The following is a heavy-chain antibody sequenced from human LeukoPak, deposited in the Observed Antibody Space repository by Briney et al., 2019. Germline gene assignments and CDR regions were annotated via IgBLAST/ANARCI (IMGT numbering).Heavy chain of an antibody. J-gene: IGHJ4*02. D-gene: IGHD4-17*01. V-gene: IGHV3-23*01. CDR3: AKPPPDYGAWYFDY. CDR1: GFTFSSYA. CDR2: ISDSGGST. Sequence: GGSLRLSCAASGFTFSSYAMSWVRQAPGKGLEWVSTISDSGGSTYYADFVKGRFTISRDNSKNTLYLQMNSLRAEDTAVYYCAKPPPDYGAWYFDYWGQGTLVTVSS.